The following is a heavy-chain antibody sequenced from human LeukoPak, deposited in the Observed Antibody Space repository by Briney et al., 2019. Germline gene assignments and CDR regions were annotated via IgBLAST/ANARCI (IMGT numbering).Heavy chain of an antibody. D-gene: IGHD6-19*01. CDR3: ARGPPYSSGWYGPLC. J-gene: IGHJ4*02. Sequence: GGSLRLSCAASGFTFSSYEMNWVRQAPGKGLEWVSYISSSSSTIYYADSVKGRFTISRDNAKNSLYLQMNSLRAEDTAVYYCARGPPYSSGWYGPLCWGQGTLVTVSS. V-gene: IGHV3-48*03. CDR2: ISSSSSTI. CDR1: GFTFSSYE.